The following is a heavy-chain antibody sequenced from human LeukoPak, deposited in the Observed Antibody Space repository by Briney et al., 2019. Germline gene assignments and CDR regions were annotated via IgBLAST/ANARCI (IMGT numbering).Heavy chain of an antibody. D-gene: IGHD6-19*01. J-gene: IGHJ4*02. CDR1: GYSISSGYY. CDR3: ARGKYSSGWYDY. V-gene: IGHV4-38-2*02. Sequence: SETLSLTCTVSGYSISSGYYWGWIRQPPGKGLEWIGEINHSGSTNYNPSLKSRVTISVDTSKNQFSLKLSSVTAADTAVYYCARGKYSSGWYDYWGQGTLVTVSS. CDR2: INHSGST.